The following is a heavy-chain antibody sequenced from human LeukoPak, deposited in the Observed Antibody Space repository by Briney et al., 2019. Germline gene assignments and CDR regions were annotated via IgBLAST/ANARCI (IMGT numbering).Heavy chain of an antibody. CDR3: ARQTAPPPGDSSGYWVDY. CDR2: ISSSSSYI. V-gene: IGHV3-21*01. Sequence: GGSLRLSCAASGFSFRNYAVTWVRQAPGKGLQWVSSISSSSSYIYYADSVKGRFTISRDNAKNSLYLQMNSLRAEDTAVYYCARQTAPPPGDSSGYWVDYWGQGTLVTVSS. CDR1: GFSFRNYA. J-gene: IGHJ4*02. D-gene: IGHD3-22*01.